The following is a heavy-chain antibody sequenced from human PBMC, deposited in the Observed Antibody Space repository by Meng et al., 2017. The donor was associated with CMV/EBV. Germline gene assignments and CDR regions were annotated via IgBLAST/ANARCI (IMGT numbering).Heavy chain of an antibody. Sequence: GESLKISCAASGFTFSSYAMSWVRQAPGKGLEWVSVIDSGGSSTYYANSVKGRFTISRDNSKNTLYLQMNSLRAEDTAVYDCAKTSVDYFDYWGQGTLVTVSS. CDR3: AKTSVDYFDY. D-gene: IGHD5/OR15-5a*01. CDR1: GFTFSSYA. J-gene: IGHJ4*02. V-gene: IGHV3-23*03. CDR2: IDSGGSST.